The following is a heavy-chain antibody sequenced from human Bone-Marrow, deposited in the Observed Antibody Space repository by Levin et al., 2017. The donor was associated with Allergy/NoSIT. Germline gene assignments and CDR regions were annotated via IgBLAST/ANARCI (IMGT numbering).Heavy chain of an antibody. CDR2: ISSGSSTI. Sequence: LAGGSLRLSCAASGFTFSSYSMNWVRQAPGKGLEWVSYISSGSSTIYYADSVRGRFTISRDNAENSLFLQMNSQRAEDTAVYYCARRYCSNGVCFLDYWGQGTLVTVSS. V-gene: IGHV3-48*01. CDR1: GFTFSSYS. CDR3: ARRYCSNGVCFLDY. J-gene: IGHJ4*02. D-gene: IGHD2-8*01.